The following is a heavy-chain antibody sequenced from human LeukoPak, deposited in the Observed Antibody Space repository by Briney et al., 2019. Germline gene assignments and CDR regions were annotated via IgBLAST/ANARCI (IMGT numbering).Heavy chain of an antibody. CDR2: ISSSSSYT. V-gene: IGHV3-21*01. CDR1: GFTFSSYS. D-gene: IGHD2-15*01. CDR3: ARDRGYCSGGSCYENDC. Sequence: GGSLRLSCAASGFTFSSYSMNWVRQAPGKGLEWVSSISSSSSYTYYADSVKGRFTISRDNAKNSLYLQMNSLRAEDTAVYYCARDRGYCSGGSCYENDCSGQGTLVTVSS. J-gene: IGHJ4*02.